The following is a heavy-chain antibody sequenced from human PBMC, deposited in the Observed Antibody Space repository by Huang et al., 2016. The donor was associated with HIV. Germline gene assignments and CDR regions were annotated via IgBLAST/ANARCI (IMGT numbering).Heavy chain of an antibody. CDR2: ISKTRGAT. D-gene: IGHD3-22*01. Sequence: EVQLVESGGGLAQPGGSLRLSWVASGYRFSTYSMNWVRQAPGKGREWVSYISKTRGATSYAESVKGRFTVSRDNVKNSLYLQMNRLRVEDTAMYYCVRDSSSGLQLRYWGQGALVIVS. CDR3: VRDSSSGLQLRY. J-gene: IGHJ4*02. CDR1: GYRFSTYS. V-gene: IGHV3-48*01.